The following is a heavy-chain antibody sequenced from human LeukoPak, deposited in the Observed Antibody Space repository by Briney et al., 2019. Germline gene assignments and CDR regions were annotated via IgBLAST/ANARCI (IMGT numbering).Heavy chain of an antibody. CDR2: VSASGSS. J-gene: IGHJ5*02. V-gene: IGHV4-4*07. CDR3: AKDLSRQRRGSNYGPWFDP. Sequence: SETLSLTCTVSGDSINDSYWTWIRQPVGSAMQWIGRVSASGSSSYNPSLKSRVIMSVDVSKNQLSLNLTSVTAADTAVYFCAKDLSRQRRGSNYGPWFDPWGRGTLVTVSS. CDR1: GDSINDSY. D-gene: IGHD4-17*01.